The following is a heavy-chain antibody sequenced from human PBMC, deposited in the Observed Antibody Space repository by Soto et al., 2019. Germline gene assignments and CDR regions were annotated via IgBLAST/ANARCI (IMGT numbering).Heavy chain of an antibody. Sequence: SVKVSCKASGGTFSSYAISWVRQAPGRGLEWMGGIIPIFGTANYAQKFQGRVTITADKSTSTAYMELSSLRSEDTAVYYCARALDTAMVHFDYWGQGTLVTVSS. CDR3: ARALDTAMVHFDY. CDR2: IIPIFGTA. J-gene: IGHJ4*02. D-gene: IGHD5-18*01. CDR1: GGTFSSYA. V-gene: IGHV1-69*06.